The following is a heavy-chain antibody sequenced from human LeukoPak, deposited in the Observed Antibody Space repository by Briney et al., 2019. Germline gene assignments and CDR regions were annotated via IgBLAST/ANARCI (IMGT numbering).Heavy chain of an antibody. CDR2: IYTTGST. D-gene: IGHD6-13*01. V-gene: IGHV4-61*02. J-gene: IGHJ2*01. CDR1: GDSITSGAYY. CDR3: ARVVAAGIYFDL. Sequence: SETLSLTCTVSGDSITSGAYYCSWIRQPAGKGLEWIGRIYTTGSTNYNPSLRSRVTMSVDTSRNQFSLKLSSVTAADTAVYYCARVVAAGIYFDLWGRGTLVTVSS.